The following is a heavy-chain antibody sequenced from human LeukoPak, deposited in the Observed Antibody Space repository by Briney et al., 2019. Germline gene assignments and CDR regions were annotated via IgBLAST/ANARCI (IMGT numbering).Heavy chain of an antibody. J-gene: IGHJ4*02. V-gene: IGHV1-2*02. Sequence: ASVKVSCEASGYTFTGYYMHWVRQAPGQGLEWMGWINSNSGGTNYAQKFQGRVTLTTDTSTSTAYMESRSLRSDDTAVYYCARGPHERSGYPDDWGQGTLVTVSS. CDR1: GYTFTGYY. D-gene: IGHD3-22*01. CDR2: INSNSGGT. CDR3: ARGPHERSGYPDD.